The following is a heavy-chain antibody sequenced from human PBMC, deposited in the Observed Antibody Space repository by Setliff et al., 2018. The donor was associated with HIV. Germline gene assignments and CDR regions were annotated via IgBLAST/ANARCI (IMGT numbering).Heavy chain of an antibody. D-gene: IGHD1-26*01. V-gene: IGHV3-48*03. J-gene: IGHJ4*02. CDR2: ISSSGSTI. Sequence: HPGGSLRLSCAASGFTFSSYEMNWVRQAPGKGLEWLSYISSSGSTIYYADSVKGRFIISRDNSKNTLYLQMNSLRAEDTAVYYCAKMSEGWSATPYYFDYWGQGTLVTVSS. CDR1: GFTFSSYE. CDR3: AKMSEGWSATPYYFDY.